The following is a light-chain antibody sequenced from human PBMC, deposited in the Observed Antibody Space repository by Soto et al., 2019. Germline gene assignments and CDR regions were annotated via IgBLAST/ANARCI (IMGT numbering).Light chain of an antibody. J-gene: IGLJ2*01. V-gene: IGLV2-11*01. CDR3: SSYASSYTLL. CDR1: SSDVGGFNF. CDR2: DVS. Sequence: QSVLTQPRSVSGSPGQSVTISCTGTSSDVGGFNFVSWYQQRPGKAPKLMVYDVSKRPSGVPDRFSGSKSGNTASLTISGLRAEVEADYYCSSYASSYTLLFGGGTKVTVL.